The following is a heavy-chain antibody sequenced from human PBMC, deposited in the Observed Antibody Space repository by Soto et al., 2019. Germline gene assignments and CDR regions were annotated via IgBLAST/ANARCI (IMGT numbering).Heavy chain of an antibody. V-gene: IGHV4-31*03. D-gene: IGHD3-16*01. CDR1: GGSISSGGYY. CDR3: ARVGGINWFDP. J-gene: IGHJ5*02. CDR2: IFYSGST. Sequence: QVQLQESGPGLVKPSQTLSLTCTVSGGSISSGGYYWSWIRQHPGKGLEWIGYIFYSGSTYYNPSHKSRFTISVDTSKNQFSLKLSSVTAADTAVYYCARVGGINWFDPWGQGTLVTVSS.